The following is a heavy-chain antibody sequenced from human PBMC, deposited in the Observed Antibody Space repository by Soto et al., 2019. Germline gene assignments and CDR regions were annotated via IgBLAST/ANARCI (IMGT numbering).Heavy chain of an antibody. Sequence: XESLRLSCVASGFIFSDYAMTWVRQAPGKGLQWVATISASGGNIEYADSLKGRFTISRDNSKNSVYLQLSGLTADDTAVHYCAKVAGGLGYFDLWGRGTLVTV. J-gene: IGHJ2*01. V-gene: IGHV3-23*01. CDR2: ISASGGNI. CDR3: AKVAGGLGYFDL. D-gene: IGHD3-16*01. CDR1: GFIFSDYA.